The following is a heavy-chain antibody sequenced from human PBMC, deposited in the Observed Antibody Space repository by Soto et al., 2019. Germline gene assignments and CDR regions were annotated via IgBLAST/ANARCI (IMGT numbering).Heavy chain of an antibody. V-gene: IGHV3-23*01. CDR3: AKGVVVVVAATLHY. J-gene: IGHJ4*02. Sequence: EVQLLESGGGLVQPGGSLRLSCAASGFTFSSYAMSWVRQAPGKGLEWVSAISGSGGSTYYADSVKGRFTLSRDNSKNTLYLQMNSLRAEDTAVYYCAKGVVVVVAATLHYWGQGTLVTVSP. CDR2: ISGSGGST. CDR1: GFTFSSYA. D-gene: IGHD2-15*01.